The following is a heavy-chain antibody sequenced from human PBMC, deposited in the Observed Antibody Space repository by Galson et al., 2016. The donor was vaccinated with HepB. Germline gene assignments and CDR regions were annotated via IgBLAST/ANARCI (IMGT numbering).Heavy chain of an antibody. CDR3: ARSFSNYEPLDY. V-gene: IGHV3-53*01. Sequence: SLRLSCAASGFSVSSNYMNWVRQAPGKGLEWVSIIYSGGATYYADSVKGRFTISRDKSKNTLYLQMNSLRVADTAVYYCARSFSNYEPLDYWGQGTLVTVSS. D-gene: IGHD4-11*01. J-gene: IGHJ4*02. CDR1: GFSVSSNY. CDR2: IYSGGAT.